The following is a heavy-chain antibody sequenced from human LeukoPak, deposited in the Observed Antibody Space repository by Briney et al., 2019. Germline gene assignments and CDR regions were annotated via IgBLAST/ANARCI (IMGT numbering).Heavy chain of an antibody. V-gene: IGHV3-74*01. J-gene: IGHJ4*02. CDR3: ARDHRYRSDY. D-gene: IGHD5-12*01. CDR2: INSDGSIT. CDR1: GFTCNNYW. Sequence: GGSLRLSCAASGFTCNNYWMHWVRQAPGKGLVWVSRINSDGSITNYADSVKGRFTISRDNAKNTLYPQMNSLRAEDTAVYYCARDHRYRSDYWGQGTLVTVSS.